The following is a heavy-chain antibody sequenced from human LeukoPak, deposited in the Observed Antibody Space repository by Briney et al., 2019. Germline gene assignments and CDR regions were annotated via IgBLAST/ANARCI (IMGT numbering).Heavy chain of an antibody. D-gene: IGHD3-10*01. J-gene: IGHJ4*02. CDR3: ASRPAYYYGSGSYH. CDR2: IYSGGDT. CDR1: GFTVTNNY. Sequence: QPGGSLRLSCTASGFTVTNNYMNWVRQAPGKGLEWVSLIYSGGDTYYADSVKGRFTISRDSSKNTMYLQMNSLRAEDTAVYYCASRPAYYYGSGSYHWGQGTLVTVSS. V-gene: IGHV3-66*01.